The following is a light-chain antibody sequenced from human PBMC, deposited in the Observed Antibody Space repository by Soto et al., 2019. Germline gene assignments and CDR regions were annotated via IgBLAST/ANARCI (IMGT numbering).Light chain of an antibody. J-gene: IGKJ1*01. CDR3: PQYRSPEWT. CDR1: QSVSSSY. CDR2: GAS. Sequence: EIVLTQSPGTLSLSPGERATLSCRASQSVSSSYLAWYQQKPGQAPRLLIYGASSRATGIPDRFSGSGSGTDFTLTISRLEPDDFPVYYCPQYRSPEWTFGKGNKV. V-gene: IGKV3-20*01.